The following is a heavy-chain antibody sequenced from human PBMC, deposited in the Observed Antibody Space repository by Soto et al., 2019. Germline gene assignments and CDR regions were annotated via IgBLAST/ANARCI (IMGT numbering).Heavy chain of an antibody. CDR2: ISGYNGNT. J-gene: IGHJ6*02. Sequence: GDSVNVSCKAAGYSLSTYGMSGVRQAPGQGHEWMGWISGYNGNTDYAQKLQGRVTLTTDTSTSTAYMELRSLRSDDTAVYYCARDRYYYGSGSYYYYGMDVWGQGTTVTVSS. D-gene: IGHD3-10*01. CDR3: ARDRYYYGSGSYYYYGMDV. V-gene: IGHV1-18*01. CDR1: GYSLSTYG.